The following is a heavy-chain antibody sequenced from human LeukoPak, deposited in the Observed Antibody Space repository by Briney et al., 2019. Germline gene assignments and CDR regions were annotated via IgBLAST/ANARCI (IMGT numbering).Heavy chain of an antibody. CDR1: GFTFSTYW. CDR3: ATLGSRWQLDY. V-gene: IGHV3-74*01. D-gene: IGHD6-13*01. CDR2: ISYDGSST. Sequence: PGGSLRLSCVASGFTFSTYWMHWVRQAPGKGLVWVSRISYDGSSTNYADSVKGRFSISRDNAKNTVYLQMNSLRAEDTAVYYCATLGSRWQLDYWGQGTLVTVSS. J-gene: IGHJ4*02.